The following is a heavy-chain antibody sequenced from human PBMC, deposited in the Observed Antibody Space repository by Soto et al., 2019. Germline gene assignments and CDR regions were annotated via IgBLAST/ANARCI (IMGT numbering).Heavy chain of an antibody. CDR1: GGSISSYY. CDR2: IYTSGST. J-gene: IGHJ4*02. CDR3: ARDTVVEGQQPGGLLS. V-gene: IGHV4-4*07. D-gene: IGHD6-13*01. Sequence: QVQLQESGPGLVKPSETLSLTCTVSGGSISSYYWSWIRQPAGKGLEWIGRIYTSGSTNYNPSLKSRVTMSVDTSKNQFSLKLSSVTAADAAVYYCARDTVVEGQQPGGLLSWGQGTLVTVSS.